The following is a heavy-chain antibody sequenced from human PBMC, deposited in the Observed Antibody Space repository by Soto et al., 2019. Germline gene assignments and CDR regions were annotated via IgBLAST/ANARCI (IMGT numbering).Heavy chain of an antibody. J-gene: IGHJ6*02. V-gene: IGHV3-23*01. CDR2: VGGSGTGGRT. CDR1: GLTFSTYA. CDR3: AEWPGGLDGYYSDCYGVDV. D-gene: IGHD5-12*01. Sequence: EVHLLESGGDLVQPGGSLRLSCTASGLTFSTYAMSWVRQAPGKGLEWVSAVGGSGTGGRTYYADSVKGRLTISRDNSKNRVYLQMNSLRGDDAAVFYCAEWPGGLDGYYSDCYGVDVWGQGTAVTVSS.